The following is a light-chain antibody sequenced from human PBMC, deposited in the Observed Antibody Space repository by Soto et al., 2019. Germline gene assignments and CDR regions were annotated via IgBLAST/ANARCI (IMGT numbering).Light chain of an antibody. CDR1: QSISSY. CDR2: AAS. CDR3: QQTYSTLWT. Sequence: DIQMTQSPSSLSASVGDRVTITCRASQSISSYLNWYQQKPGKAPKLLVYAASSLQGRVPSRFSGSGSGTDFTLTISSLQPEDFATYYCQQTYSTLWTFGQGTKVDIK. V-gene: IGKV1-39*01. J-gene: IGKJ1*01.